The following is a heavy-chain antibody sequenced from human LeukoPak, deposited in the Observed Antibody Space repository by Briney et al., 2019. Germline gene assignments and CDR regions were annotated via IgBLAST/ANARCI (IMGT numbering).Heavy chain of an antibody. J-gene: IGHJ4*02. CDR1: GFTFINYA. CDR2: ISGRGDRT. Sequence: GGSLRLSCAASGFTFINYAMTWVRQAPGKGLEWVSGISGRGDRTHYADSVKGRFTISRDNSKNMVYMQMDSLRAEDTALYYCAKTYYYGSGIFSFDHWGQGTLVTVSS. V-gene: IGHV3-23*01. CDR3: AKTYYYGSGIFSFDH. D-gene: IGHD3-10*01.